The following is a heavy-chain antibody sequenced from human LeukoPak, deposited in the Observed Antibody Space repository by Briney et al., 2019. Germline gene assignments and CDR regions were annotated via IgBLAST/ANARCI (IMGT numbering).Heavy chain of an antibody. J-gene: IGHJ4*02. CDR1: GGSISSSSYY. Sequence: SETLSLTCTVSGGSISSSSYYWGWIRRPPGKGLEWIGSIYYSGSTYYNPSLKSRVTISVDTSKNQFSLKLSSVTAADTAVYYCATTYYYDSSGYSPFSFDYWGQGTLVTVSS. D-gene: IGHD3-22*01. CDR3: ATTYYYDSSGYSPFSFDY. CDR2: IYYSGST. V-gene: IGHV4-39*01.